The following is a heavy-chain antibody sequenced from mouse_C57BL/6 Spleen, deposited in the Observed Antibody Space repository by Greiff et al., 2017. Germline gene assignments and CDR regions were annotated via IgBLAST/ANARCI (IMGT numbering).Heavy chain of an antibody. CDR1: GFTFSSYA. Sequence: EVKLMESGGGLVKPGGSLKISCAASGFTFSSYAMSWVRQTPEKRLEWVGTISDGGSYTYYPNNVKGRFTISRDNAKNNPYLQMSHLKSEDTAMYYCARGYYDGYYVGFAYWGQGTLVTVSA. D-gene: IGHD2-3*01. J-gene: IGHJ3*01. CDR2: ISDGGSYT. V-gene: IGHV5-4*03. CDR3: ARGYYDGYYVGFAY.